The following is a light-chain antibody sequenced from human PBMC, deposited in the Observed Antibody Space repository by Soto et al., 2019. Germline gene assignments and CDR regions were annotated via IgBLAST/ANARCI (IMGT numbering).Light chain of an antibody. J-gene: IGKJ2*01. CDR1: QSINNY. V-gene: IGKV1-39*01. CDR3: HQSYRAPHT. CDR2: TAS. Sequence: DIQMTQSPSSLSASVGDRVTITCRASQSINNYLHWYQQKPGKAPKLLIYTASSLEGGVPSSFSGSGSGTDFTLTISNLQPEDFESYFCHQSYRAPHTVGQGTKLEI.